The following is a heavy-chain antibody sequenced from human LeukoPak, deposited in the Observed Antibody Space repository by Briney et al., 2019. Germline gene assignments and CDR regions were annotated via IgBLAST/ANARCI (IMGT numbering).Heavy chain of an antibody. V-gene: IGHV4-59*08. D-gene: IGHD3-10*01. J-gene: IGHJ4*02. CDR3: ARKYGSGTYAYFDF. Sequence: SETLSLTCTVSGSSISSYYWSWIRQPPGKGLEWIGYVYYSGSTNYNPSLTSRVTISVDTSKNQFSLKLRSVTAADTAVYYCARKYGSGTYAYFDFWGQGTLVTVSS. CDR1: GSSISSYY. CDR2: VYYSGST.